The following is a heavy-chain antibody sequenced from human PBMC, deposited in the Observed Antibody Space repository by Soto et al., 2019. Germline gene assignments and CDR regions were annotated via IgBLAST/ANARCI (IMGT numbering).Heavy chain of an antibody. D-gene: IGHD6-19*01. V-gene: IGHV1-18*04. CDR3: AREVAVAGLYRMDG. CDR2: ISAYNGNT. CDR1: GYTFTSYG. J-gene: IGHJ6*02. Sequence: ESSVKVSCTASGYTFTSYGISWVRQAPGQGLEWMGWISAYNGNTNYAQKLQGGVTMTTDTFTSTDYRELRSLRSDDTAVYYCAREVAVAGLYRMDGWGQGTTVTVTS.